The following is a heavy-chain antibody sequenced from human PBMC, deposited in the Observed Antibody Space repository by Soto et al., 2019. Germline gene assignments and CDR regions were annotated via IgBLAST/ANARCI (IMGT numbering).Heavy chain of an antibody. V-gene: IGHV3-53*01. J-gene: IGHJ3*01. CDR3: ATTVTRLIAFDV. CDR2: LYASDST. D-gene: IGHD4-17*01. CDR1: GFTVSSHY. Sequence: GSLRLSCAASGFTVSSHYMSWVRQTPGKGLEWVSILYASDSTFYADSVEGRFTISRDNSKNTVYLQLNSLRAEDTAVYYCATTVTRLIAFDVWGQGTMVTV.